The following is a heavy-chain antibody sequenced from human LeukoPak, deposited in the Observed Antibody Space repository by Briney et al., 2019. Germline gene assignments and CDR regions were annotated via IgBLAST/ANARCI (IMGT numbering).Heavy chain of an antibody. Sequence: GGSLRLSCAASGFTFSSYAMHWVRQAPGKGLEWVAVISYDGSNKYYADSVKGRFTISRDNSKNTLYLQMNSLRAEDTAVYYCAKEGTLVAPYYWGQGTLVTVSS. V-gene: IGHV3-30*04. CDR1: GFTFSSYA. CDR3: AKEGTLVAPYY. J-gene: IGHJ4*02. D-gene: IGHD5-12*01. CDR2: ISYDGSNK.